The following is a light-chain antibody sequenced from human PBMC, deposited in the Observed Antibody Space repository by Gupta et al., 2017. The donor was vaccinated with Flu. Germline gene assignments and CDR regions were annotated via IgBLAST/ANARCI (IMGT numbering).Light chain of an antibody. CDR3: QPYNSYPWH. J-gene: IGKJ2*01. Sequence: DIQTTQSPSSLSASVGDRVTITSRASQSITSWLAWYQQKPGKAPNLLIFGASNLEGGVPSRFSGSGSGTDFTLTISRLQPEDFATYYCQPYNSYPWHFGQGTKVEIK. V-gene: IGKV1-12*02. CDR2: GAS. CDR1: QSITSW.